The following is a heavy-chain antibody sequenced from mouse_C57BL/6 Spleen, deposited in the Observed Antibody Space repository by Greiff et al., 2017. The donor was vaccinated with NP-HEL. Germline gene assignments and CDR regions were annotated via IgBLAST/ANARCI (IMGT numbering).Heavy chain of an antibody. CDR2: ISSGSSTI. CDR1: GFTFSDYG. Sequence: EVQGVESGGGLVKPGGSLKLSCAASGFTFSDYGMHWVRQAPEKGLEWVAYISSGSSTIYYADTVKGRFTISRDNAKNTLFLQMTSLRSEDTAMYYCAKGSPGFLYYFDYWGQGTTLTVSS. CDR3: AKGSPGFLYYFDY. V-gene: IGHV5-17*01. D-gene: IGHD4-1*01. J-gene: IGHJ2*01.